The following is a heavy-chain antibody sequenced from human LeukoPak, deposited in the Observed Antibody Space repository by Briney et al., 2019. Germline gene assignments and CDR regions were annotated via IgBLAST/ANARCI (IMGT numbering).Heavy chain of an antibody. CDR1: GGTFSSYA. D-gene: IGHD2-15*01. CDR3: ARAHPGDCSGGSCIDAFDI. J-gene: IGHJ3*02. CDR2: IIPIFGTA. Sequence: ASVKVSCKASGGTFSSYAISWVRQAPGQGLEWMGGIIPIFGTANYAQKFQGRVTITADESTSTAYMELSSLRSEDTAVYYCARAHPGDCSGGSCIDAFDIWGQGTMVTVSS. V-gene: IGHV1-69*01.